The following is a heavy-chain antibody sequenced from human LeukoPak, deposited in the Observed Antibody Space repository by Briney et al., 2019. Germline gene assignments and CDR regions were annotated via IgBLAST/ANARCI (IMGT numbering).Heavy chain of an antibody. CDR1: GYTFTSYA. Sequence: ASVKVFCKASGYTFTSYAMHWVRQAPGQRLEWMGWINAGNGNTKYSQKFQGRVTITRDTSASTAYMELSSLRSEDTAVYYCARDSGYSYAPPGYWGQGTLVTVSS. D-gene: IGHD5-18*01. V-gene: IGHV1-3*01. CDR2: INAGNGNT. CDR3: ARDSGYSYAPPGY. J-gene: IGHJ4*02.